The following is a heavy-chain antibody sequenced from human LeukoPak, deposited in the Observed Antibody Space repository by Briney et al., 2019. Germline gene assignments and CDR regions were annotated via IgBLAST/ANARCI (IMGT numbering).Heavy chain of an antibody. CDR1: GFTFSSYA. D-gene: IGHD6-19*01. J-gene: IGHJ6*02. CDR3: AKDLSSSGWYVDYYYGMDV. Sequence: GGSLRLSCAASGFTFSSYAMSWVRQAPGKGLEWVSAISGSGGSTHYADSVKGRFTISRDNSKNTLYLQMNSLRAEDTAVYYCAKDLSSSGWYVDYYYGMDVWGQGTTVTVSS. V-gene: IGHV3-23*01. CDR2: ISGSGGST.